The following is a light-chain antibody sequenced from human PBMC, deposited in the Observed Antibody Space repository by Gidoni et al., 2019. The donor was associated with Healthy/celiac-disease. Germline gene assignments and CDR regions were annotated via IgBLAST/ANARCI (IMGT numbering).Light chain of an antibody. CDR2: KAS. V-gene: IGKV1-5*03. Sequence: DIQMTQSPSTLSASVGDRVTITCRASQSISSWLAWYQQKPGKAPKLLIYKASSLESGVPSRFSGSGSGTEFTLTISSLQPDDFGTYYCQQYNSYPSFGQXTKVEIK. J-gene: IGKJ1*01. CDR3: QQYNSYPS. CDR1: QSISSW.